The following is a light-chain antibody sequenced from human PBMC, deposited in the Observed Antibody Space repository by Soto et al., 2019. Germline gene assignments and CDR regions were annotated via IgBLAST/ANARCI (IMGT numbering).Light chain of an antibody. Sequence: EIVMTQSPATLSVSRGERATLSCRANQAISSNLAWYQQKPGQAPRLLIYGASTRATGIPDRFSGSGSGTEFTLTISSLQSEDFAVYYCQQRSNYYRVTFGPGTKVDIK. J-gene: IGKJ3*01. CDR2: GAS. V-gene: IGKV3-15*01. CDR1: QAISSN. CDR3: QQRSNYYRVT.